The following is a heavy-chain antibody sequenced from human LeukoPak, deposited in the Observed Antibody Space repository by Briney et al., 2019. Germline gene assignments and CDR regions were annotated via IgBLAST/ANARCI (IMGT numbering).Heavy chain of an antibody. CDR2: VHPSEGT. D-gene: IGHD3-22*01. J-gene: IGHJ4*02. CDR3: ATYYDGSGYKLDY. CDR1: GGSVSHSNW. Sequence: SETLSLTCAVSGGSVSHSNWWTWVRQSPGKGLEWIGEVHPSEGTNYNPSLKSRVTISLDKSKNQFSLELNSVTAADTAIYYCATYYDGSGYKLDYWGQGTLVTVSS. V-gene: IGHV4-4*02.